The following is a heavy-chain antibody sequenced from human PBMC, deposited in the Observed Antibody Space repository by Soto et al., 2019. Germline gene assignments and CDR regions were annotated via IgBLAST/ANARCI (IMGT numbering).Heavy chain of an antibody. CDR1: GFPFRSYG. CDR3: ARDQTDSGGYSDS. CDR2: IWNDGSHA. V-gene: IGHV3-33*01. Sequence: QVQLVESGGGVVQPGGSLRLSGEGSGFPFRSYGIQWVRQAPGKGLEWLGLIWNDGSHAYYADSVKGRFTISRDNSKNTVFLQVSNLRAEDTAVYFCARDQTDSGGYSDSWGQGTLVTVSS. J-gene: IGHJ4*02. D-gene: IGHD2-15*01.